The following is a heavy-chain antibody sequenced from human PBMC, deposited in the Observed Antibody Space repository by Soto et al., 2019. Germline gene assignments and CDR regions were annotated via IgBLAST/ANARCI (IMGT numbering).Heavy chain of an antibody. CDR1: GLTFSSYA. J-gene: IGHJ4*02. V-gene: IGHV3-30-3*01. CDR2: ISGDGGNK. Sequence: GGSLRLSCTASGLTFSSYAVHWVRQAPGKGLEWVSVISGDGGNKYFAESVRGRFLISRDNSKNTVYLQMNSLRHEDTAVYFCARRLTSTVSALGYWGRGTLVTVSS. CDR3: ARRLTSTVSALGY. D-gene: IGHD6-19*01.